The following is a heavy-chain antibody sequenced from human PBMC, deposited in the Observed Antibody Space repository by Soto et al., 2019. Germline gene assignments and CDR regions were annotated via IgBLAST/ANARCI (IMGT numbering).Heavy chain of an antibody. CDR1: GGSFSGYY. CDR3: ARAFRARTSTWYDN. CDR2: VNHAGSA. D-gene: IGHD1-7*01. J-gene: IGHJ5*02. Sequence: QVQLQQWGAGLLKPSETLSLTCAVYGGSFSGYYWSWIRQPPGKGLVWIGRVNHAGSATYSPSLNSRVAISVDTSKNQFSLRLSSVTAADTAIYYCARAFRARTSTWYDNWGQGTLVTVSS. V-gene: IGHV4-34*01.